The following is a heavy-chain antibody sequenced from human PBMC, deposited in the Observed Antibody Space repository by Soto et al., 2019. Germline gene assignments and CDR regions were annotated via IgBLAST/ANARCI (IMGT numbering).Heavy chain of an antibody. J-gene: IGHJ4*02. CDR3: ATSFRYFDN. CDR1: GSISTTTP. CDR2: ISGRGTNT. Sequence: LRLSCAASGSISTTTPLSWVRQAPGKGLEWVSTISGRGTNTYYADSVKGRFIISRDNLKNTVNLQMNGLGVEDTAIYYCATSFRYFDNWGQGTRVTVSS. V-gene: IGHV3-23*01.